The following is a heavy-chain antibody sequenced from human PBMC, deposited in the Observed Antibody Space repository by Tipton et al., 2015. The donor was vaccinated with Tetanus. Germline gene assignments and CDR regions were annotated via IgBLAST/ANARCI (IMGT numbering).Heavy chain of an antibody. V-gene: IGHV3-21*04. CDR2: ITGSSSYI. J-gene: IGHJ4*02. D-gene: IGHD1-26*01. CDR3: ARDIARVGVTLYFDY. Sequence: SLRLSCAASGFTFSSFGMTWVRQAPGKGLEWVSSITGSSSYIYYADSVKGRFTISRDNAKNSLYLHMNSLRAEDTAVYFCARDIARVGVTLYFDYWGQGTLVTVSS. CDR1: GFTFSSFG.